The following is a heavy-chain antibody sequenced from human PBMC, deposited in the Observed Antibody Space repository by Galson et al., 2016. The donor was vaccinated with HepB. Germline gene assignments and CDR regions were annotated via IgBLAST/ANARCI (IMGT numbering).Heavy chain of an antibody. V-gene: IGHV3-23*01. CDR2: IGASGGST. CDR3: AKGGRSSGDYCYGMDV. Sequence: SLRLSCAASGSTFSTYAMSWVRQAPGKGLEWVSSIGASGGSTYYVDSVKGRFTISRDNSKNTVDLQMNSLRAEDTAVYYCAKGGRSSGDYCYGMDVWGQGTTVTVSS. D-gene: IGHD6-6*01. CDR1: GSTFSTYA. J-gene: IGHJ6*02.